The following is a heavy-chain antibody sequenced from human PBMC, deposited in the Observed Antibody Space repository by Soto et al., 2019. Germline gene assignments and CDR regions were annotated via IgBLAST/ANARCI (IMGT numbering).Heavy chain of an antibody. Sequence: QVQLQESGPGLVKPSETLSLTCTVSGGSISSYYWSWIRQPPGKGLEWIGYIYYSGSTNYNPSLTTRVTISVNTSKNQFSLKLSSVTAADTAVYYWARADTAMDYNWFDPWGQGTLVTVSS. CDR1: GGSISSYY. CDR3: ARADTAMDYNWFDP. CDR2: IYYSGST. J-gene: IGHJ5*02. D-gene: IGHD5-18*01. V-gene: IGHV4-59*01.